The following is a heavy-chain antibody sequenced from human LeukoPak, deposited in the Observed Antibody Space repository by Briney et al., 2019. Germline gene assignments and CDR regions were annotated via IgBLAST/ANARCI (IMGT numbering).Heavy chain of an antibody. CDR3: AKDWSHGSFDS. CDR1: GFTFSSYG. J-gene: IGHJ4*02. V-gene: IGHV3-30*02. Sequence: GGSLRLSCAASGFTFSSYGMTWVRQAPGKGLEWVSFIQSDGKQEHYADSVKGRFTISGDNSKKMVYLQMDSLRHEDTAVYYCAKDWSHGSFDSWGQGTLVTVSS. D-gene: IGHD1-26*01. CDR2: IQSDGKQE.